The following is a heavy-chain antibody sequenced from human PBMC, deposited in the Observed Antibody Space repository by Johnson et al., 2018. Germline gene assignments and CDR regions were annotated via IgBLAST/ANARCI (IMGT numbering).Heavy chain of an antibody. V-gene: IGHV1-69*01. J-gene: IGHJ6*02. D-gene: IGHD3-22*01. Sequence: QVQLVESGAEVKKXGSSVKVXCKASGGTFSSYAISWVRQAPGQGLEWMGGIIPIFGPANYAQKFQGRVTITADESTSTAYLELSSLRSEDTAVYYCARPMTLSGCGMDVWGQGTTVTVSS. CDR1: GGTFSSYA. CDR3: ARPMTLSGCGMDV. CDR2: IIPIFGPA.